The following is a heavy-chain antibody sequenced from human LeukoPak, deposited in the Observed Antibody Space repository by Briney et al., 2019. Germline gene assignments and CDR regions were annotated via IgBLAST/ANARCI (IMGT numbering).Heavy chain of an antibody. CDR2: MNPNSGNT. D-gene: IGHD2-15*01. J-gene: IGHJ4*02. Sequence: ASVKVSCKASGYTFTSYDINWVRQATGQGLEWMGWMNPNSGNTGYAQKFQGRVTMTRNTSISTAYMELSSLRSEDTAVYYCARFQPNKGYCSGGSCLPVWGQGTLVTVSS. V-gene: IGHV1-8*01. CDR1: GYTFTSYD. CDR3: ARFQPNKGYCSGGSCLPV.